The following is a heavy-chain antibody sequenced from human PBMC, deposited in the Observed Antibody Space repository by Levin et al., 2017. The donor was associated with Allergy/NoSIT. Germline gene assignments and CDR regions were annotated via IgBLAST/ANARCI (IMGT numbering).Heavy chain of an antibody. CDR1: GFTFSEPA. CDR2: LTGSGRST. V-gene: IGHV3-23*01. Sequence: LSLTCAASGFTFSEPAMSWVRQSPGKGLEWVSGLTGSGRSTYYADSVMGRFTISRDNSKNTVYMQMDSLRAEDSAIYYCAKQAADRYCGGGSCYDDAFDIWGQGTVVTVSS. J-gene: IGHJ3*02. D-gene: IGHD2-15*01. CDR3: AKQAADRYCGGGSCYDDAFDI.